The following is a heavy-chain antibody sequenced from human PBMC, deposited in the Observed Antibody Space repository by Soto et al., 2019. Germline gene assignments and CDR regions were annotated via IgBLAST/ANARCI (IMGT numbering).Heavy chain of an antibody. Sequence: PSETLSLTCAVSGDSITSIYHSAWIRQPPGRGLEGVASIYHSGTTYYNPSLKSRVTISVDTSKNQFSLKLSSVTADDTAVYSCATLTTLNFGFAPWPQGTLVAVSS. CDR2: IYHSGTT. V-gene: IGHV4-38-2*01. D-gene: IGHD4-4*01. CDR1: GDSITSIYH. J-gene: IGHJ5*02. CDR3: ATLTTLNFGFAP.